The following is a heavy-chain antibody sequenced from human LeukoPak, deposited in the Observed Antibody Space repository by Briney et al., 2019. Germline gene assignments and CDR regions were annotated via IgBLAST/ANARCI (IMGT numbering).Heavy chain of an antibody. V-gene: IGHV1-8*03. Sequence: SVKVSCKASGYTFTSYDINWVRQATGQGLEWMGWMNPNSGNTGYAQKFQGRVTITRNTSISTAYMELSSLRSEDTAVYYCARAPKVGASNYYYYMDVWGKGTTVTVSS. CDR1: GYTFTSYD. D-gene: IGHD1-26*01. CDR3: ARAPKVGASNYYYYMDV. J-gene: IGHJ6*03. CDR2: MNPNSGNT.